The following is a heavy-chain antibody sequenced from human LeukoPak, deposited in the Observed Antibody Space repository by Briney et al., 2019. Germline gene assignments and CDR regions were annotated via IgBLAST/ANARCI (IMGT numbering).Heavy chain of an antibody. V-gene: IGHV3-33*01. D-gene: IGHD6-6*01. CDR2: IWYDGSNK. CDR3: AREYSSSSGNYYYYYMDV. Sequence: GGSLRLSCAASGFTFSSYGMHWVRQAPGKGLEWVAVIWYDGSNKYYADSVKGRFTISRDNSKNTLYLQMNSLRAEDTAVYYCAREYSSSSGNYYYYYMDVWGKGTTVTVSS. CDR1: GFTFSSYG. J-gene: IGHJ6*03.